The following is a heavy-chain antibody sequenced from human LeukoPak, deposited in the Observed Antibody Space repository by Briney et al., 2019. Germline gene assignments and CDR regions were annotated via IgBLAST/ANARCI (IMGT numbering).Heavy chain of an antibody. Sequence: PGGSLRLSCAASGFTFSTYEINWVRQVPGKGLEWVSYISGSGSTIYYADSVKGRFTISRDNAKNSLYLQMHSLRAEDTAVYYCARSYSSSRGTFDYWGQGTLVTVPS. CDR2: ISGSGSTI. V-gene: IGHV3-48*03. CDR1: GFTFSTYE. D-gene: IGHD6-6*01. CDR3: ARSYSSSRGTFDY. J-gene: IGHJ4*02.